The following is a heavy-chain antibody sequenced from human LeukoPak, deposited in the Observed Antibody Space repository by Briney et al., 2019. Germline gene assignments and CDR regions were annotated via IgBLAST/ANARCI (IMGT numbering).Heavy chain of an antibody. CDR1: GGSISSYY. J-gene: IGHJ4*02. V-gene: IGHV4-59*08. CDR2: IYYSGST. Sequence: SETLSLTCTVSGGSISSYYWSWIRQPPGKGLEWIGYIYYSGSTNYSPSLKSRLTISVDTSKNHFSLKLSSVTAADTAVYYCARGERGSDYWGQGTLVTVSS. CDR3: ARGERGSDY. D-gene: IGHD1-1*01.